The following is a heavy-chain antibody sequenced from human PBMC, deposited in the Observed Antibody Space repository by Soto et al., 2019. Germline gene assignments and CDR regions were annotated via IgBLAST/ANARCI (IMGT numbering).Heavy chain of an antibody. V-gene: IGHV3-48*02. J-gene: IGHJ4*02. CDR3: ARGRANYYFDV. CDR1: GFTFSGYS. CDR2: ISGGGVPV. Sequence: EVQLVQSGGDLVQPGWSLRLSCKASGFTFSGYSMDWVRQAPGKGLEWIAYISGGGVPVYYADSVKGRFTISRDNAKNSLYLQLNHLRDEDTAIYYCARGRANYYFDVWGQGALVTVSS. D-gene: IGHD1-1*01.